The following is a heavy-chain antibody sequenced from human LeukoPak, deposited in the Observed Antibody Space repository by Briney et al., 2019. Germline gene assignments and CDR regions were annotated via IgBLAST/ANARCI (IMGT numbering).Heavy chain of an antibody. J-gene: IGHJ4*02. CDR2: INPNTGGT. D-gene: IGHD3-3*01. V-gene: IGHV1-2*02. CDR1: GYTFTGYF. Sequence: ASLKVSCKASGYTFTGYFMHWVRQAPGQGLEWMGWINPNTGGTNYAQKFQGRFTMTRDTSISTAYMELSRLRSDDTAVYYCARASRITIFGVFNHWGQGTLVTVSS. CDR3: ARASRITIFGVFNH.